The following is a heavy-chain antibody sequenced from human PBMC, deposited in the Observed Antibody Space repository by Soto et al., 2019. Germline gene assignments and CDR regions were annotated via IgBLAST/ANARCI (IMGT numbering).Heavy chain of an antibody. CDR2: IIPIFGTA. V-gene: IGHV1-69*13. CDR3: ASARPAAAGYYYYGMDV. J-gene: IGHJ6*02. D-gene: IGHD6-13*01. Sequence: SVKVSCKASGGTFSSYAISWVRQAPGQGLEWMGGIIPIFGTANYAQKFQGRVTITADESTSTAYMELSSLRSEDTAVYYCASARPAAAGYYYYGMDVWGQGTTVTVSS. CDR1: GGTFSSYA.